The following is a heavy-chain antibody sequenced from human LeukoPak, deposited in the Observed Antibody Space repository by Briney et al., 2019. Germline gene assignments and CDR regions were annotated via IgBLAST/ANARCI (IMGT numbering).Heavy chain of an antibody. D-gene: IGHD2-15*01. V-gene: IGHV3-30-3*01. J-gene: IGHJ4*02. CDR3: VKEKGGTSGVDY. Sequence: GGSLRLSCVASGFTFNTYSMHWVRQAPGKGLEWVAVLSFDGDEKHYADSVKGRFTISRDNAKNTVYLQLSSLRAGDTAVYYCVKEKGGTSGVDYWGQGTLVSVSS. CDR1: GFTFNTYS. CDR2: LSFDGDEK.